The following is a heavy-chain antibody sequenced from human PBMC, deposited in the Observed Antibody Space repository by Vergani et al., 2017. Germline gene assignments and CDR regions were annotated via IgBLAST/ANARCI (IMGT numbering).Heavy chain of an antibody. Sequence: EVQLVESGGGLVQPGRSLRLSCAASGFTFDDYAMPWVRQAPGKGLEGVSGISWNRGSTGYADSVKGRFTISRENAKTSLYLQMNSLRAEDTVLYYCAKGMYYYDSSGYYSSFDYWGQGTLVTVSS. D-gene: IGHD3-22*01. CDR2: ISWNRGST. CDR1: GFTFDDYA. V-gene: IGHV3-9*01. J-gene: IGHJ4*02. CDR3: AKGMYYYDSSGYYSSFDY.